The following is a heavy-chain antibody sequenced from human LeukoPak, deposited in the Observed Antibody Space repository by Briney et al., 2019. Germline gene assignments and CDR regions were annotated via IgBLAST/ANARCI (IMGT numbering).Heavy chain of an antibody. CDR1: GFTFRSYG. V-gene: IGHV3-30*18. CDR3: AKGGGYYDSRFDY. D-gene: IGHD3-22*01. Sequence: PGGSLRLSCAASGFTFRSYGMHWVRQVPGKGLEWVAVISYDITTKYYADSVKGRFTISRDNSKNTLYLQMKSLRAEDTAVYYCAKGGGYYDSRFDYWGQGTLVTVPS. J-gene: IGHJ4*02. CDR2: ISYDITTK.